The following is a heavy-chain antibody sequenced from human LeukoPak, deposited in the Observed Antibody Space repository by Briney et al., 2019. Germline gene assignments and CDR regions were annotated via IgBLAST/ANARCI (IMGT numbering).Heavy chain of an antibody. CDR3: ARLSYSGYDLADY. CDR2: ISSSSFYI. J-gene: IGHJ4*02. D-gene: IGHD5-12*01. V-gene: IGHV3-21*01. Sequence: GGSLRLSCAASGFTFSSYSMNWVRQAPGTGLEWVSSISSSSFYINYADSVKGRFTISRDNAKNSLYLQMNSLRAEDTAVYYCARLSYSGYDLADYWGEGTLVTVSS. CDR1: GFTFSSYS.